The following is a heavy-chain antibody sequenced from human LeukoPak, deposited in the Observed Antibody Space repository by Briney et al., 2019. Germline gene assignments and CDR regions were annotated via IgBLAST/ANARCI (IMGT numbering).Heavy chain of an antibody. CDR2: MNPNSGKT. Sequence: ASVKVSCKASGYTFTTSDINWVRQATGQGLEWMGWMNPNSGKTGSAQKFQGRLTMTKNTSTTTAYMEVTGLRFEDTAIYYCARGRPGPAGAGTYDFWGQGTLIT. CDR3: ARGRPGPAGAGTYDF. D-gene: IGHD6-13*01. CDR1: GYTFTTSD. V-gene: IGHV1-8*01. J-gene: IGHJ4*02.